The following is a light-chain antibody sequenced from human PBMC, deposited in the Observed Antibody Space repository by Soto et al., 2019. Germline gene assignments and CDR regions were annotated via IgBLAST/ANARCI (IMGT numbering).Light chain of an antibody. CDR2: DVS. CDR3: SSYTSSSTRV. Sequence: QSALTQPASVSGSPGQSITISCTGTSSDVGGYNYVSWYQLHPGKAPKLMIYDVSSRPSGVSYRFSGSKSGNTASLTISGLQAEDEADYYCSSYTSSSTRVFGGGTKLTVL. J-gene: IGLJ2*01. CDR1: SSDVGGYNY. V-gene: IGLV2-14*01.